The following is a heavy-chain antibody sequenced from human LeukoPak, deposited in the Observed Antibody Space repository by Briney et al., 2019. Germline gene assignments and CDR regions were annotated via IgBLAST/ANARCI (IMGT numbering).Heavy chain of an antibody. Sequence: ASVTVSCKASGYTLTSYDINWVREATGQGLEWMGRMNPNSGYTAYAQRFQGRVTMTRNTSISTAYMELRSLRSEDTAVYYCARGPRSSSWYGIPFDYWGQGTLVTVSS. V-gene: IGHV1-8*01. D-gene: IGHD6-13*01. J-gene: IGHJ4*02. CDR3: ARGPRSSSWYGIPFDY. CDR2: MNPNSGYT. CDR1: GYTLTSYD.